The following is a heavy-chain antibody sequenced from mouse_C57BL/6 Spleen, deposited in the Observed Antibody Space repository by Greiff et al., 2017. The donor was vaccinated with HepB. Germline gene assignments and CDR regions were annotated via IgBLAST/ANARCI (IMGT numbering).Heavy chain of an antibody. CDR1: GYAFSSSW. D-gene: IGHD1-2*01. V-gene: IGHV1-82*01. Sequence: VQLQQSGPELVKPGASVKISCKASGYAFSSSWMNWVKQRPGKGLEWIGRIYPGDGDTNYNGKVKGKATLTADKSSSTAYLQLSSLTSEDSAVYCCASYGRGSMDYWGQGTSVTVSS. CDR3: ASYGRGSMDY. CDR2: IYPGDGDT. J-gene: IGHJ4*01.